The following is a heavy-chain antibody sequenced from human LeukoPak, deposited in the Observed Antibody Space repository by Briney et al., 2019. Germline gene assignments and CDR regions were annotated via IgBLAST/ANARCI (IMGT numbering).Heavy chain of an antibody. V-gene: IGHV3-33*06. CDR2: IWYDGSNK. CDR3: AKGSLVGATTPFDY. CDR1: GFTFSSYG. Sequence: PGGSLRLSCAASGFTFSSYGMHWVRQAPGKGLELVAVIWYDGSNKYYADSVKGRFTISRDNSKNTLYLQMNSPRAEDTAVYYCAKGSLVGATTPFDYWGQGTLVTVSS. D-gene: IGHD1-26*01. J-gene: IGHJ4*02.